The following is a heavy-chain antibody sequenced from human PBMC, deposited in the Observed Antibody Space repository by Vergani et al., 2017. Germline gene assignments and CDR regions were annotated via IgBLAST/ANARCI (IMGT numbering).Heavy chain of an antibody. D-gene: IGHD6-19*01. J-gene: IGHJ4*02. CDR1: GFTFSSYG. CDR3: ASGPVAGTLFVDY. Sequence: PGRSLRLSCAASGFTFSSYGMHWVRQAPGQGLEWMGIINPSGGSTSYAQKFQGRVTMTRDTSTSTVYMELSSLRSEDTAVYYCASGPVAGTLFVDYWGQGTLVTVSS. V-gene: IGHV1-46*03. CDR2: INPSGGST.